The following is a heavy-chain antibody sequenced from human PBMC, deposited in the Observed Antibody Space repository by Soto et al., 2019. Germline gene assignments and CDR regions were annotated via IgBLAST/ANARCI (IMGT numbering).Heavy chain of an antibody. J-gene: IGHJ6*02. D-gene: IGHD3-16*01. V-gene: IGHV1-18*01. CDR1: GYTFTSYG. Sequence: QVQLVQSGAEVKKPGASVKVSCKASGYTFTSYGITWVRHAPGQGLEWLGWINGYNGNTNYAQKLQGRVTMTTDTSTSTAYMELRSLRSDDTAVYYCARMGDVPYYYYGMDVWGQGTTVTVSS. CDR2: INGYNGNT. CDR3: ARMGDVPYYYYGMDV.